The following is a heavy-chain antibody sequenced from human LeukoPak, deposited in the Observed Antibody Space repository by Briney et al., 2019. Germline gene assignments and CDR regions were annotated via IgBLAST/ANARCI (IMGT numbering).Heavy chain of an antibody. CDR2: TNPSGGST. D-gene: IGHD2-15*01. J-gene: IGHJ3*02. CDR3: ARDGSIVVVADAFDI. Sequence: ASVKVSCKASGYTFTSYYMHWVRQAPGQGLEWMGITNPSGGSTSYAQKFQGRVTMTRDTSTSTVYMELSSLRSEDTAVYYCARDGSIVVVADAFDIWGQGTMVTVSS. CDR1: GYTFTSYY. V-gene: IGHV1-46*01.